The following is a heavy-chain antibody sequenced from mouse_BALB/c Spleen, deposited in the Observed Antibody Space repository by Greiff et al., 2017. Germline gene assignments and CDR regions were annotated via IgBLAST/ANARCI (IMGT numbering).Heavy chain of an antibody. CDR3: ARDRYDEGSSYAMDY. V-gene: IGHV1-69*02. D-gene: IGHD2-14*01. CDR1: GYTFTSYW. CDR2: IDPSDSET. J-gene: IGHJ4*01. Sequence: QVQLQQPGAELVKPGAPVKLSCKASGYTFTSYWMNWVKQRPGRGLEWIGRIDPSDSETHYNQKFKDKATLTVDKSSSTAYIQLSSLTSEDSAVYYCARDRYDEGSSYAMDYWGQGTSVTVSS.